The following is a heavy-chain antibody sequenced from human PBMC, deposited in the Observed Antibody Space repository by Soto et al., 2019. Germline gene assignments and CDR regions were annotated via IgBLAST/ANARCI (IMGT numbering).Heavy chain of an antibody. D-gene: IGHD3-10*01. CDR1: GFTFSGSA. Sequence: EVQLVESGGGLVQPGGSLKLSCAASGFTFSGSAMLWVRQASGKGLEWVGRIRSKANSYATAYAASVKGRFTISRDDSKNTAYLQMNSLKTEDTAVYYCTRRDLWFGELLADAFDIWGQGTMVTVSS. V-gene: IGHV3-73*02. J-gene: IGHJ3*02. CDR3: TRRDLWFGELLADAFDI. CDR2: IRSKANSYAT.